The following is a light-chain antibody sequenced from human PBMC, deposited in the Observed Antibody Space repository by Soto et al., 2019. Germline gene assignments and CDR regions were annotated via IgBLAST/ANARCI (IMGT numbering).Light chain of an antibody. CDR2: AAS. CDR1: QSISNY. CDR3: QQSSSTPHT. Sequence: DIQMTQSPSSLSASVGDRVTITCRASQSISNYLNWYQHKPGQAPKLLIYAASSLQSGVPSRFSGSGSETDFTLTISSLQPEDFATYSCQQSSSTPHTFGQGTKLAIK. J-gene: IGKJ2*01. V-gene: IGKV1-39*01.